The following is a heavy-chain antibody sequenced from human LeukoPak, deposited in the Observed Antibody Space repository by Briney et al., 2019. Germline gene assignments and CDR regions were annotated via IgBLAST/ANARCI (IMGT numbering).Heavy chain of an antibody. D-gene: IGHD2-2*01. V-gene: IGHV1-2*02. CDR3: ARDRCSSTSCPPYYYYYYMDV. J-gene: IGHJ6*03. Sequence: ASVKVSCKASGYTFTGHYMHWVRQAPGQGLEWMGWINPNSGGTNYAQKFQGRVTMTRDTSISTAYMELSRLRSDDTAVYYCARDRCSSTSCPPYYYYYYMDVWGKGTTVTVSS. CDR1: GYTFTGHY. CDR2: INPNSGGT.